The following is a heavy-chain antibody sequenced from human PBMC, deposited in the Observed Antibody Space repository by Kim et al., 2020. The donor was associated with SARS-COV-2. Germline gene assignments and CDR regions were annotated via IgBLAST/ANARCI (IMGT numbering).Heavy chain of an antibody. CDR3: ARDQPYSSSWYVDY. Sequence: GGSLRLSCAASGFTFSSYSMNWVRQAPGKGLEWVSSISSSSSYIYYADSVKGRFTISRDNAKNSLYLQMNSLRAEDTAVYYCARDQPYSSSWYVDYWGQGPLVTVSS. CDR2: ISSSSSYI. D-gene: IGHD6-13*01. J-gene: IGHJ4*02. V-gene: IGHV3-21*01. CDR1: GFTFSSYS.